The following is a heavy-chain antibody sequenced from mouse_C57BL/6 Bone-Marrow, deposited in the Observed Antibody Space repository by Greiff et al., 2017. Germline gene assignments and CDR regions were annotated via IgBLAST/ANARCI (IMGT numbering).Heavy chain of an antibody. J-gene: IGHJ2*01. D-gene: IGHD4-1*01. CDR2: IYPRSGNT. Sequence: VKLMESGAELVRPGASVKLSCKASGYTFTSYGISWVKQRTGQGLEWIGEIYPRSGNTYYNEKFKGKATLTADQSSSTAYMELRSLTSEACAVYFVARHWGDYWGQGTTLTVSS. CDR1: GYTFTSYG. CDR3: ARHWGDY. V-gene: IGHV1-81*01.